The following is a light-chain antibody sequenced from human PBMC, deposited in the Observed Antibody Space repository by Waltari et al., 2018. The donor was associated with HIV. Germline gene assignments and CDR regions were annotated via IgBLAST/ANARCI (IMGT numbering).Light chain of an antibody. Sequence: DIQMTQSPSSLSAFVGDRVTITFRQSQAISNQLAWYQHKAGKVPKLLIYAASTLQSGVPSRFNGSGSGTDFTLTITNLQPEDIATYYCQKFNSAPLTFGGGTKVEIK. J-gene: IGKJ4*01. CDR1: QAISNQ. CDR3: QKFNSAPLT. CDR2: AAS. V-gene: IGKV1-27*01.